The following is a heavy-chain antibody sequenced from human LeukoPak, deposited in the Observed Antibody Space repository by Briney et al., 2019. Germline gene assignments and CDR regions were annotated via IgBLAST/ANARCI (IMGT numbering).Heavy chain of an antibody. CDR1: GFTFSAYA. D-gene: IGHD3-22*01. V-gene: IGHV3-23*05. CDR2: IGSDNKP. Sequence: GGSLRLSCEASGFTFSAYAMTWVRQAPGKGLEWVSSIGSDNKPHYSESVKGRFTISRDNSKNTLSLQMNSLRAEDTAVYYCARDMPTDYYDSSGYYPFDYWGQGTLVTVSS. J-gene: IGHJ4*02. CDR3: ARDMPTDYYDSSGYYPFDY.